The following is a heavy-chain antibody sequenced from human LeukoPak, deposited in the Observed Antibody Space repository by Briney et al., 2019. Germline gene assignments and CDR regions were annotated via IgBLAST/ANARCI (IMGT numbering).Heavy chain of an antibody. J-gene: IGHJ4*02. Sequence: SGGSLRLSCAASGFTFSTYAMHWVRQGPGKGLECVAVISYDGSNKYYADSVKGRFTISRDNSKTTLYLQMSSMSAEDTAVYYCARTTTPHYYGSGSYALGYWGQGTLVTVPS. CDR1: GFTFSTYA. D-gene: IGHD3-10*01. CDR3: ARTTTPHYYGSGSYALGY. V-gene: IGHV3-30-3*01. CDR2: ISYDGSNK.